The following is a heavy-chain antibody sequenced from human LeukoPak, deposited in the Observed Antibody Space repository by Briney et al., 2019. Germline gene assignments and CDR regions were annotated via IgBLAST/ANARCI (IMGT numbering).Heavy chain of an antibody. Sequence: SETLSLTCAVSGGSISSSNWWSWVRQPPGKGLEWIGEIYHSGRTNYNPSLKSRVTISVDKSKNQFSLKLSSVTAADTAVYYCARVGWELRTSSFDYWGQGTLVTVSS. CDR2: IYHSGRT. CDR1: GGSISSSNW. J-gene: IGHJ4*02. D-gene: IGHD1-26*01. V-gene: IGHV4-4*02. CDR3: ARVGWELRTSSFDY.